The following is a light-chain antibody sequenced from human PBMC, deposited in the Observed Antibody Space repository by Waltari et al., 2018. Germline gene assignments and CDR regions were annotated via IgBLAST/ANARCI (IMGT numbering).Light chain of an antibody. CDR1: QSISRY. V-gene: IGKV1-39*01. J-gene: IGKJ1*01. CDR3: QQSYSTPRT. CDR2: AAS. Sequence: DIQMTQSPSSLSASVGDRVTITCRASQSISRYLNWYQHKPGKAPKLLIYAASSLQSGVPSSFSGSGSGTDFTLTISSLQPEDFANYYCQQSYSTPRTFGQGTKVEIK.